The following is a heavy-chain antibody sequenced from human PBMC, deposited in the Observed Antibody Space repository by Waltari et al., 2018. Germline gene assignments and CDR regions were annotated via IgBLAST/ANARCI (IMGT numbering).Heavy chain of an antibody. CDR3: ARDLGFDWLLRYYYYGMDV. J-gene: IGHJ6*02. CDR1: GFTFSSYG. Sequence: QVQLVESGGGVVQPGRSLRLSCAASGFTFSSYGMHWVRQAPGKGLDGVAVLWYDGSNKSYADSVKGRFTISRDNSKNTLYLQMNSLRAEDTAVYYCARDLGFDWLLRYYYYGMDVWGQGTTVTVSS. CDR2: LWYDGSNK. V-gene: IGHV3-33*01. D-gene: IGHD3-9*01.